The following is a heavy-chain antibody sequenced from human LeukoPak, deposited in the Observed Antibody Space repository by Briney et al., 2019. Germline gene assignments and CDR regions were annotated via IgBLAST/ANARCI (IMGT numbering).Heavy chain of an antibody. V-gene: IGHV4-59*01. CDR1: GGSISSYY. CDR2: IYYSGST. D-gene: IGHD6-13*01. J-gene: IGHJ5*02. CDR3: ARRRGSSTWFDP. Sequence: SETLSLTCTVSGGSISSYYWSWIRQPPGKGLEWIGYIYYSGSTNYNPSLKSRVTISVDTSKNQFSLKLNSVTAADTAVYYCARRRGSSTWFDPWGQGTLVTVSS.